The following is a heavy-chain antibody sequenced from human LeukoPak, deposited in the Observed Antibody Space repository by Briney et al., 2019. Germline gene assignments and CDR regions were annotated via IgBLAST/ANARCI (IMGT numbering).Heavy chain of an antibody. V-gene: IGHV4-39*01. CDR3: ARSPPPYYYDSSGEPLFDY. D-gene: IGHD3-22*01. J-gene: IGHJ4*02. Sequence: PPETLSLTCTVSGGSISSSSHWWGWIRQPPGKGLEWIGSIYYSGSTYYNPSLKSRVTISVDTSKNQFSLKLSSVTAADTAVYYCARSPPPYYYDSSGEPLFDYWGQGTLVTVSS. CDR2: IYYSGST. CDR1: GGSISSSSHW.